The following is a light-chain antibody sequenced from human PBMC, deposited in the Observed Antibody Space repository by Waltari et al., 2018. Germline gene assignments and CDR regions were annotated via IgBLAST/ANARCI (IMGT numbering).Light chain of an antibody. V-gene: IGKV2-40*01. Sequence: DIVMTQTPLSLPITPGEPASISCRSSQSLLHSNGNTYLHWYLQKPGQSPQLLIYGGSNRASGVPDRCSGSGSGTDFTLRISKVEAEDVGVYYCVQALAFPRTFGQGTKVEMK. J-gene: IGKJ1*01. CDR3: VQALAFPRT. CDR2: GGS. CDR1: QSLLHSNGNTY.